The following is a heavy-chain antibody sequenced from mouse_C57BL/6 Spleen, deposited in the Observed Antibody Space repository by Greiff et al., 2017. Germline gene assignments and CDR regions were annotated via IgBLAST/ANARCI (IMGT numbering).Heavy chain of an antibody. V-gene: IGHV1-81*01. Sequence: VQLQQSGAELARPGASVKLSCKASGYTFTSYGISWVKQRTGQGLEWIGEIYPRSGHTYYNEKFKGKATLTADNSSSTAYMELRSLTSEDSAVYFCARWERPTSTLVRRYAMGDWGQGPSVT. CDR2: IYPRSGHT. CDR3: ARWERPTSTLVRRYAMGD. CDR1: GYTFTSYG. J-gene: IGHJ4*01. D-gene: IGHD2-10*02.